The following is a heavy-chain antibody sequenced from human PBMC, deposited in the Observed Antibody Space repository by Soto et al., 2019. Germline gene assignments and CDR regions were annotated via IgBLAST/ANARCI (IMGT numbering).Heavy chain of an antibody. CDR3: AKDGGYDKLIDY. V-gene: IGHV3-30*18. CDR2: ISYDGSNK. CDR1: GFTFSSSG. J-gene: IGHJ4*02. Sequence: QVQLVESGGGVVQPGRSLRLSCAASGFTFSSSGMHWVRQAPGKGLKWVAVISYDGSNKYYADSVKGRFTISRDNSKNTLYLQMNSLRPEDTAVYYCAKDGGYDKLIDYWGQGTLVTVSS. D-gene: IGHD5-12*01.